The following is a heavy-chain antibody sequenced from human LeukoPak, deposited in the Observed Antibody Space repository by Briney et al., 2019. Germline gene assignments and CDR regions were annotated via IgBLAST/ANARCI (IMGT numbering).Heavy chain of an antibody. J-gene: IGHJ4*02. V-gene: IGHV1-69*04. CDR1: GYTFTSYG. Sequence: ASVKVSCKASGYTFTSYGISWVRQAPGQGLEWMGRIIPILGIANYAQKFQGRVTITADKSTSTAYMELSSLRSEDTAVYYCARVEGGLENPVYDSSGYYPDYWGQGTLVTVSS. D-gene: IGHD3-22*01. CDR3: ARVEGGLENPVYDSSGYYPDY. CDR2: IIPILGIA.